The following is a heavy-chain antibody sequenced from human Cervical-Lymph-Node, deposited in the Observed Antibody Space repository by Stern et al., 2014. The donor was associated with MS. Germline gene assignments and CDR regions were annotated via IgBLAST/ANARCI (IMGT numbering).Heavy chain of an antibody. Sequence: MQLVQSGGGLVQPGGSLRLSCAASGFTFSSYAMHWVRQAPGKGLEYVSVISSNGGSTYYANSVKCRFTISRGNSKNTLYLHMGSLRVEDMAVYYCARGVTYCGGDCYGWYFDLWGRGTLVTVSS. V-gene: IGHV3-64*01. CDR1: GFTFSSYA. CDR3: ARGVTYCGGDCYGWYFDL. J-gene: IGHJ2*01. CDR2: ISSNGGST. D-gene: IGHD2-21*02.